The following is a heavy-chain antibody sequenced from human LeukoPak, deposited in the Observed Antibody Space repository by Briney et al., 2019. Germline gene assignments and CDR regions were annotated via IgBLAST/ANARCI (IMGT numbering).Heavy chain of an antibody. CDR1: GYIFRNYD. CDR2: IIVGNGNT. V-gene: IGHV1-3*01. Sequence: ASVKVSSTASGYIFRNYDIYWVRQAPGQSLEWLGWIIVGNGNTKYSQKFQGRVTITSATSASTAYMELRSLSSEDTAVYYCTRDAVVGTGIAFDVWGQGTLVTVSS. D-gene: IGHD1-26*01. CDR3: TRDAVVGTGIAFDV. J-gene: IGHJ3*01.